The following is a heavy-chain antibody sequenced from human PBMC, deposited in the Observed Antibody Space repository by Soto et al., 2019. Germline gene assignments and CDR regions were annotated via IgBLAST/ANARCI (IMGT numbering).Heavy chain of an antibody. CDR2: ISGSGGGT. D-gene: IGHD5-12*01. J-gene: IGHJ4*02. CDR3: AKGVATINPGRFDY. Sequence: EVQLLESGGGLVQPGGSLRLSCAASGFTFSSYAMSWVRQAPEKGLEWISAISGSGGGTYYADSVKGRFTISRDNSKNPLYLQMNSLRAEDTAVYYCAKGVATINPGRFDYWGQGTLVTVSS. CDR1: GFTFSSYA. V-gene: IGHV3-23*01.